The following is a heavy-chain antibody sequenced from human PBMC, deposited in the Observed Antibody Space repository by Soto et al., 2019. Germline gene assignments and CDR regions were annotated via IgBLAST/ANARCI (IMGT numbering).Heavy chain of an antibody. V-gene: IGHV3-66*01. CDR2: IYSGGST. D-gene: IGHD4-17*01. CDR3: ARDRGLRYPHDYYFDY. J-gene: IGHJ4*02. CDR1: GFTVSSNY. Sequence: PGGSLRLSCAASGFTVSSNYMSWVRQAPGKGLEWVSVIYSGGSTYYADSVKGRFTISRDNSKNTLYLQMNSLRAEDTAVYYCARDRGLRYPHDYYFDYWGQGTLVTVSS.